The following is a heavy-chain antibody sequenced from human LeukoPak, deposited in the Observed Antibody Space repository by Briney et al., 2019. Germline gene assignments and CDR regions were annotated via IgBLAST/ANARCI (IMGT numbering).Heavy chain of an antibody. J-gene: IGHJ4*02. CDR3: ARGHSNSPFLY. Sequence: GASVKVSCKASGYTFTSYYLHWVRQAPGQGLEWMGIINPSGGSTSYALKFQDRVTMTRDTPTSTVYMELSSLRSEDAAVYYCARGHSNSPFLYWGQGTLVTVSS. V-gene: IGHV1-46*01. CDR2: INPSGGST. CDR1: GYTFTSYY. D-gene: IGHD6-6*01.